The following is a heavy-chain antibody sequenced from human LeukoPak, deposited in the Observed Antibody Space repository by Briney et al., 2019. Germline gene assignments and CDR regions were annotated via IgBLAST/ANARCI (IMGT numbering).Heavy chain of an antibody. CDR3: ARDANGGNVPFDY. CDR2: ISGGGETR. CDR1: GFTFNTYE. Sequence: PGGSLRLSCAASGFTFNTYEMNWVRQAPGKGLEGVSYISGGGETRYYADSVKGRFTISRDNGKNSLYLQMNSLRVEDTAVYYCARDANGGNVPFDYWGLGTPVTVSS. V-gene: IGHV3-48*03. J-gene: IGHJ4*02. D-gene: IGHD4-23*01.